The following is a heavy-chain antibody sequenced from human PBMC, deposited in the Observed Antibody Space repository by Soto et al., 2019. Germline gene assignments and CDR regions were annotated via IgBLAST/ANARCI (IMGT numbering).Heavy chain of an antibody. D-gene: IGHD3-3*01. V-gene: IGHV4-38-2*01. Sequence: PPGTLSLTCAASGYSISSGYYWGWLRQPPGKGLEGIGSIYHSGSTYYNQSLKSRVTISVDTSKNQFSLKLSSVTAADTAVYYCARAGVESITIFGVVTPYGMDVWGQGTTVTVSS. CDR1: GYSISSGYY. CDR3: ARAGVESITIFGVVTPYGMDV. CDR2: IYHSGST. J-gene: IGHJ6*02.